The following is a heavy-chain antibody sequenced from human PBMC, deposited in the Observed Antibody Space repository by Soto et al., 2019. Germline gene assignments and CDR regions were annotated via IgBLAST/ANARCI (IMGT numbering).Heavy chain of an antibody. V-gene: IGHV1-18*01. CDR3: ARALTTVTTSIIAFDI. J-gene: IGHJ3*02. Sequence: ASVKVSCKASGYTFTSYGISWVRQAPGQGLELMGWISSYNGNTNYAQKLQGRVIMTTDTSTSTAYMELRSLRSDDTALYYCARALTTVTTSIIAFDIWGQGTMVTVSS. D-gene: IGHD4-4*01. CDR1: GYTFTSYG. CDR2: ISSYNGNT.